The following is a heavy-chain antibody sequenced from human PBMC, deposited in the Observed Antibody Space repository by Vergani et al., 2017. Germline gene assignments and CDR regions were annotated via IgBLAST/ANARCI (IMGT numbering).Heavy chain of an antibody. D-gene: IGHD2-15*01. V-gene: IGHV4-31*03. CDR2: IYYSGST. CDR3: TGPLGYCSGGSCRDYYYYYYMDV. CDR1: GGSISSGGYY. Sequence: QVQLQESGPGLVKPSQTLSLTCTVSGGSISSGGYYWSWIRQHPGKGLGWIGYIYYSGSTYYNPSLKSRVTISVDTSKNQFSLKLSSVTAADTAVYYCTGPLGYCSGGSCRDYYYYYYMDVWGKGTTVTVSS. J-gene: IGHJ6*03.